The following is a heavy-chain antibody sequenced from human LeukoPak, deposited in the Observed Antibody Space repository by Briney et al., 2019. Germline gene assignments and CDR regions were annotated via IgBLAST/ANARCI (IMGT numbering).Heavy chain of an antibody. V-gene: IGHV3-30*04. Sequence: PGGSLRLSCEASGLTFRTYAMHWVRQAPGKGLEWVAVISYDADKKQYADSVKGRFTISRDNSKNTLYLQMNSLRAEDTAVYYCAELGITMIGGVWGKGTTVTISS. J-gene: IGHJ6*04. CDR1: GLTFRTYA. D-gene: IGHD3-10*02. CDR2: ISYDADKK. CDR3: AELGITMIGGV.